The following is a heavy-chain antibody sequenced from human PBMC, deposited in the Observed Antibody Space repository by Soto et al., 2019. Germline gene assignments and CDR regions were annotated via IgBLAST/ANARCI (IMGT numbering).Heavy chain of an antibody. Sequence: GASLKISCAGVGYSFSNHWIAWVRQMPEKGLEWMGTIYPGDSDMRYSTSFRGQVTISVDKSINTAYLQWCSLKASDTAKDYCARRSREFWSGTDYWGQGTLVTVSS. J-gene: IGHJ4*02. D-gene: IGHD3-3*01. CDR3: ARRSREFWSGTDY. V-gene: IGHV5-51*01. CDR2: IYPGDSDM. CDR1: GYSFSNHW.